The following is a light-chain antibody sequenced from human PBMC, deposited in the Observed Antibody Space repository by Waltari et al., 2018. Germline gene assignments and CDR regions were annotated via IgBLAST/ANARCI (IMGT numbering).Light chain of an antibody. CDR1: RSNIGNNY. CDR3: GTWDSCLSGAV. V-gene: IGLV1-51*02. J-gene: IGLJ7*01. Sequence: QSVLTQPPSVSAAPGQRVTISCSGGRSNIGNNYVSWYRQFPGTAPKLLIYEDSGRPSGIPGRFSGSKSGTSATLDITGLQAGDEADYYCGTWDSCLSGAVFGGGTHLTVL. CDR2: EDS.